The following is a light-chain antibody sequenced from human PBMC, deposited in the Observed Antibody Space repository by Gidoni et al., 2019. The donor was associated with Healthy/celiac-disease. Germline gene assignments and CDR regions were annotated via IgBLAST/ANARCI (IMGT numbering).Light chain of an antibody. CDR1: QSVLSSSNNKNY. CDR2: WDS. CDR3: QSRLT. V-gene: IGKV4-1*01. J-gene: IGKJ4*01. Sequence: DIVMTQSPDSLAGSLGERATLNCKSSQSVLSSSNNKNYLNWYQQKTGQPPKLLFYWDSTRESGVPDRFSGGGSGKDFTLTISRLQAEDVAVYYCQSRLTFGGGTKVEIK.